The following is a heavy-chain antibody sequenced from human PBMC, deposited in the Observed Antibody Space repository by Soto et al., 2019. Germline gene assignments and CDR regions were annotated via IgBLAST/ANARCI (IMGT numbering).Heavy chain of an antibody. Sequence: QVQLVQSGAEMKKSGASVKVSCKASGYTFTSHGISWVRQAPGQGLEWVGWISPYNGDTNYAQKVQDRVSMTTDTSTRTAYMELRSLRSDDTAVYYCARDRVVGYCRGGSCYSPGYWGQGTLVTVSS. V-gene: IGHV1-18*01. J-gene: IGHJ4*02. CDR2: ISPYNGDT. CDR1: GYTFTSHG. CDR3: ARDRVVGYCRGGSCYSPGY. D-gene: IGHD2-15*01.